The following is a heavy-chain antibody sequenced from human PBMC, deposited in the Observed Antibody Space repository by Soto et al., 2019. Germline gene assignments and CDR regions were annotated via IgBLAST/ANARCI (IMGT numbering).Heavy chain of an antibody. CDR1: GFTFSDYY. CDR2: ISSRGSTI. J-gene: IGHJ5*02. CDR3: ARGLNDYSSSVADQWGFDP. D-gene: IGHD6-6*01. Sequence: PGGSLRLSCAASGFTFSDYYMSWIRQAPGKGLEWVSYISSRGSTIYYADSVKGRFTISRDNAKNSLYLQMNSLRAEDTAVYYCARGLNDYSSSVADQWGFDPWGQGTLVTVSS. V-gene: IGHV3-11*01.